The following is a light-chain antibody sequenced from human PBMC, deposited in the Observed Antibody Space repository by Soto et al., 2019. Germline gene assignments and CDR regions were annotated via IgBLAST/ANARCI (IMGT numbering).Light chain of an antibody. J-gene: IGLJ2*01. V-gene: IGLV1-47*01. CDR3: AAWDDSLRGVG. CDR1: SSNIGSNY. CDR2: RNN. Sequence: QAVVTQPPSASGTPGQRVTISCSGSSSNIGSNYVYWYQQLPGTAPKLLIYRNNQRPSGVPDRFSGSKSGTSASLAISGLRSEDEADYYCAAWDDSLRGVGFGGGTKVTVL.